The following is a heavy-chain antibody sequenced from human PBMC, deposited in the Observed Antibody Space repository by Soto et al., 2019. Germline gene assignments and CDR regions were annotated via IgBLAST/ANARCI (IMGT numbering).Heavy chain of an antibody. Sequence: GPTLVNPTQTLTLTCTLSGVSLSTSGEGVGWIRQPPGKALEWLALIYWDDDKRFSPSLKSRLAITRDISKNQVVMTMTDMAPEDTAIYYCAHRQRTVVVGAPFDLWGQGSQVTVSS. V-gene: IGHV2-5*02. CDR1: GVSLSTSGEG. D-gene: IGHD2-15*01. J-gene: IGHJ4*02. CDR3: AHRQRTVVVGAPFDL. CDR2: IYWDDDK.